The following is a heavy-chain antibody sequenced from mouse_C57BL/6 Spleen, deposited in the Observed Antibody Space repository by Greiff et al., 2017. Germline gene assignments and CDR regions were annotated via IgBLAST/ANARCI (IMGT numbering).Heavy chain of an antibody. J-gene: IGHJ1*03. D-gene: IGHD2-5*01. CDR3: ARPGSNFYWYFDV. Sequence: EVKVVESGGGLVKPGGSLKLSCAASGFTFSDYGMHWVRQAPEKGLEWVAYISSGSSTIYYADTVKGRFTISRDNAKNTLFLQMTSLRSEDTAMYYCARPGSNFYWYFDVWGTGTTVTVSS. CDR2: ISSGSSTI. CDR1: GFTFSDYG. V-gene: IGHV5-17*01.